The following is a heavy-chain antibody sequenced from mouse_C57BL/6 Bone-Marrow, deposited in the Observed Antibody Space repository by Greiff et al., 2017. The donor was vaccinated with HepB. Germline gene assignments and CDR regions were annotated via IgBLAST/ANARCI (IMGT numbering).Heavy chain of an antibody. D-gene: IGHD2-5*01. J-gene: IGHJ2*01. CDR3: ARGYYSNPYYFDY. CDR1: GFNIKNTY. CDR2: IDPANGNT. Sequence: VHVKQSVAELVRPGASVKLSCTASGFNIKNTYMHWVKQRPEQGLEWIGRIDPANGNTKYAPKFQGKATITADTSSNTAYLQLSSLTSEDTAIYYCARGYYSNPYYFDYWGQGTTLTVSS. V-gene: IGHV14-3*01.